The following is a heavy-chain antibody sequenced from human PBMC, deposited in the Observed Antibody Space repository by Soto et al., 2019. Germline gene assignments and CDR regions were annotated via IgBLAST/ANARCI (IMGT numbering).Heavy chain of an antibody. CDR1: GYSFTTYG. CDR3: VRDTYYYHSSGPAPFDY. J-gene: IGHJ4*02. V-gene: IGHV1-18*01. CDR2: ISGYNGNT. D-gene: IGHD3-22*01. Sequence: QIHLVQSGTEVKRSGASVQVSCKTSGYSFTTYGLSWVRQAPGRGLEWVGWISGYNGNTNYAQKFQGTVILTTDTPTTTGYMEIKSLSSDDTAVYYCVRDTYYYHSSGPAPFDYCGQGTQVTVSS.